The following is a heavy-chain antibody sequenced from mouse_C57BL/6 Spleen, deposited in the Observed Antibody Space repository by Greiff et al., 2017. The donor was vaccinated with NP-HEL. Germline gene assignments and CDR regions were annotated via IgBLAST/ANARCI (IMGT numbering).Heavy chain of an antibody. CDR1: GYTFTSYW. Sequence: QVQLQQPGAELVKPGASVKLSCTASGYTFTSYWMHWVKQRPGQGLEWIGMIHPNSGSTNYNETFKSKATLTVDKSSSTAYMQLSSLTSEDSAVYYCERGEHDYDGETWFADWGQGTLVTVSA. CDR3: ERGEHDYDGETWFAD. CDR2: IHPNSGST. V-gene: IGHV1-64*01. J-gene: IGHJ3*01. D-gene: IGHD2-4*01.